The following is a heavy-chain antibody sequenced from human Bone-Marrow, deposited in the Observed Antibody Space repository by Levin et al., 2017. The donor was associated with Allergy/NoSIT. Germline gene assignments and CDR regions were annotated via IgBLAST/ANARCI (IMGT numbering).Heavy chain of an antibody. Sequence: SQTLSLPCVVQGGSFSGYYWSWIRQPPGKGLEWIGEIIHSGTTNYNATLKSRVTISVDTSKNQISLKLNSVTAADTAVYYCAIGGFGELIRPGQYYFHYGMDVWGQGTTVTVSS. J-gene: IGHJ6*02. CDR3: AIGGFGELIRPGQYYFHYGMDV. CDR1: GGSFSGYY. D-gene: IGHD3-10*01. CDR2: IIHSGTT. V-gene: IGHV4-34*01.